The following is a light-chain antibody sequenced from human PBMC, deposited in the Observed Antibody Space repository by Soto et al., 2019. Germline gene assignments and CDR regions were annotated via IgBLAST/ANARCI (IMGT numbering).Light chain of an antibody. Sequence: DTVMTQSPATLSVSPGERASLSCGASQSVGNNLAWYRQKPGQAPRLLIYGASTRATGVPARFTGSGSGTELTIIISSLQSEDFEIYYCQQYNSWPRTFGQGTKVDNK. CDR2: GAS. CDR3: QQYNSWPRT. V-gene: IGKV3-15*01. J-gene: IGKJ1*01. CDR1: QSVGNN.